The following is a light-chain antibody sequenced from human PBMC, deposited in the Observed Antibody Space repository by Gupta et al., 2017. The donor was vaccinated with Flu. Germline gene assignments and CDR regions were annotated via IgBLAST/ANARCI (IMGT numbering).Light chain of an antibody. J-gene: IGLJ3*02. CDR3: QSADRTGTSWV. V-gene: IGLV3-25*02. Sequence: SYELTQPLSVSVSPVQTATITSSGDALPKQYAYWYQQTPGQAPVLLIYKDTERPSGIPERFSSSASGTTVTLTISGVQADDEADYYCQSADRTGTSWVFGGGTKLTVL. CDR1: ALPKQY. CDR2: KDT.